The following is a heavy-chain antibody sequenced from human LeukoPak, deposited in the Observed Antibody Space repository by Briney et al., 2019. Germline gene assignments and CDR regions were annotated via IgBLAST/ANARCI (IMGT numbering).Heavy chain of an antibody. V-gene: IGHV4-59*01. Sequence: SETLSLTCTVSGGSISSYYWSWIRQPPGKGLEWIGYIYYSGSTNYNPSLKSRVTISVDTSKNQFSLKLSSVTAVDTAVYYCATWRYCSGSSCYGNYYMDVWGQGTLVTVSS. D-gene: IGHD2-15*01. CDR2: IYYSGST. CDR1: GGSISSYY. CDR3: ATWRYCSGSSCYGNYYMDV. J-gene: IGHJ4*02.